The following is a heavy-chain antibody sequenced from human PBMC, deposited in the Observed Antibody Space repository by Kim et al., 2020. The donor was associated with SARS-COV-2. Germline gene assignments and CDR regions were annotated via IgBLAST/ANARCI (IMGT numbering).Heavy chain of an antibody. J-gene: IGHJ3*02. D-gene: IGHD2-15*01. CDR2: ISSSGTTT. V-gene: IGHV3-48*03. Sequence: GGSLRLSCAASGFTFTNYEMNWVRQAPGKGLEWVSYISSSGTTTYYSDSAKGRFTISRDNAKNSLFLQMNSLRAEDTAVYYCASPEWDCSGSACFSGDLFDMWGQGTMVTVSS. CDR3: ASPEWDCSGSACFSGDLFDM. CDR1: GFTFTNYE.